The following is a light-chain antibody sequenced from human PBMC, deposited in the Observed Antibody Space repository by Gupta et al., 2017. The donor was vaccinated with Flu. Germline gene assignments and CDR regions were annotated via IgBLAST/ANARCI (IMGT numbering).Light chain of an antibody. J-gene: IGKJ4*01. CDR1: QSVSSN. CDR3: QQYNNWPPLT. Sequence: ATLSVSPGERATLSCRASQSVSSNLAWYQQKPGQAPRLLIYGASTRATGIPARFSGSGSWTEFTLTISSLQSEDFAVYYCQQYNNWPPLTFGGGTKVEIK. CDR2: GAS. V-gene: IGKV3-15*01.